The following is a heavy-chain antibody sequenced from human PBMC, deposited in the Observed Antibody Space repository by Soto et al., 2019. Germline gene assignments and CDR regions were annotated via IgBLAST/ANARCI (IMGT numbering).Heavy chain of an antibody. J-gene: IGHJ4*01. Sequence: SETLSLTCTVSGGSISSNSYYWGWIRQPPGKGLEWIGSIYSTGSPYYNPSLKSRVTISVDTSKNQFSLKLTSVTAADTAVYYCARDNITGLFDYWRHVTLVTVSS. D-gene: IGHD3-10*01. V-gene: IGHV4-39*07. CDR2: IYSTGSP. CDR1: GGSISSNSYY. CDR3: ARDNITGLFDY.